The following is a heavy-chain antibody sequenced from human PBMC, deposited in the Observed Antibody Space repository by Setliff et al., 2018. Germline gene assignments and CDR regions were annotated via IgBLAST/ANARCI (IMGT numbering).Heavy chain of an antibody. Sequence: ASVKVSCKASGYSFTAYYMHWVRQAPGQGLEWIGRLNPDNGATDYAHNFLGRVTVTSDTSISTAYMDLSGLISDDTGVYYCTRKGPTSSFDYWGQGTLVTVSS. J-gene: IGHJ4*02. CDR3: TRKGPTSSFDY. D-gene: IGHD2-2*01. CDR1: GYSFTAYY. V-gene: IGHV1-2*05. CDR2: LNPDNGAT.